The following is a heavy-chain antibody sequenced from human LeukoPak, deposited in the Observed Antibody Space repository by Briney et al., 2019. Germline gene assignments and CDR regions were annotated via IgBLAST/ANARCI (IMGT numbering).Heavy chain of an antibody. CDR3: ARDYYDSSGYYLGWFDP. Sequence: GSLRLSCAASGFTFSSYSMNWVRQAPGKGLEWVSSISRSSSYIYYADSVKGRYTISRDNAKNSLYLQMNSLRAEDTAVYYCARDYYDSSGYYLGWFDPWGQGTLVTVSS. CDR2: ISRSSSYI. CDR1: GFTFSSYS. J-gene: IGHJ5*02. D-gene: IGHD3-22*01. V-gene: IGHV3-21*01.